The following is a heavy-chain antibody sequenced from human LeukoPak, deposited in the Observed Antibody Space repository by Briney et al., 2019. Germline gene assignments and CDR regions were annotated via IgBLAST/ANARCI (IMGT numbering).Heavy chain of an antibody. CDR3: ARRSNNYDSNVYHYVPWYFDL. CDR2: ISGSGGST. CDR1: GFTFSSYG. V-gene: IGHV3-23*01. D-gene: IGHD3-22*01. J-gene: IGHJ2*01. Sequence: GGSLRLSCAASGFTFSSYGMSWVRQAPGKGLEWVSGISGSGGSTFYADSVKGRFTISRDNSKNTLYLQMNSLRAEDTAVYYCARRSNNYDSNVYHYVPWYFDLWGRGTLVTVSS.